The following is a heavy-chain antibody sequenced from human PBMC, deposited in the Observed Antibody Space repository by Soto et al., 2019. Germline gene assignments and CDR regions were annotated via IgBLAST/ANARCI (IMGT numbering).Heavy chain of an antibody. CDR2: ISAYNGNT. D-gene: IGHD6-13*01. J-gene: IGHJ5*02. CDR3: ARDQSSSSWSAWDWFDP. CDR1: GYTFTSYG. Sequence: QVQLVQSGAEVKKPGASVKVSCKASGYTFTSYGISWVRQAPGQGLEWMGWISAYNGNTNYAQKLQGRVTMTTDTATSTAYMELRSLRSDDTAVYYCARDQSSSSWSAWDWFDPWGQGTLVTVSS. V-gene: IGHV1-18*01.